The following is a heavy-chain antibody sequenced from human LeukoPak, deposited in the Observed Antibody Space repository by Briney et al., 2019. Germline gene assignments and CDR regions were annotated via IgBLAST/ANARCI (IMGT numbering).Heavy chain of an antibody. CDR3: AKALPYSSSWYDY. V-gene: IGHV3-9*01. J-gene: IGHJ4*02. CDR2: ISWNSGSI. CDR1: GFTFDDYA. Sequence: GGSLRLSCAASGFTFDDYAMHWVRQASGKGLEWVSGISWNSGSIGYADSVKGRFTISRDNAKNSLYLQMNSLRAEDTALYYCAKALPYSSSWYDYWGQGTLVTVSS. D-gene: IGHD6-13*01.